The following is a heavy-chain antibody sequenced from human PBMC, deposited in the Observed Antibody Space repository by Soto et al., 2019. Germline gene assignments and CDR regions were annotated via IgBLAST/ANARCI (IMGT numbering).Heavy chain of an antibody. CDR3: ARVTPDNWFDP. Sequence: SETLSLTCTVSGDSISSYYWSWIRQPPGKGLEWIGYIYYSGSTNYNPSLKSRVTISVDTSKNQFSLKLSSLTAADTAVYYCARVTPDNWFDPWGQGALVTVSS. CDR2: IYYSGST. V-gene: IGHV4-59*08. CDR1: GDSISSYY. J-gene: IGHJ5*02.